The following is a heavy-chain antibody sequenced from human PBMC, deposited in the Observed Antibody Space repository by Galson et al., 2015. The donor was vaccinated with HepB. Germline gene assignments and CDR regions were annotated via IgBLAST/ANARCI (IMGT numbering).Heavy chain of an antibody. CDR2: INPNSGGT. J-gene: IGHJ5*02. CDR1: GYTFIGHY. V-gene: IGHV1-2*06. CDR3: ARDWSRAYGSGSYSGVWFDP. Sequence: SVKVSCKASGYTFIGHYMRWVRQAPGQGLEWMGRINPNSGGTHYAQKLQYRVTMTRDTSISTAYMELSSLRSDDTAVYYCARDWSRAYGSGSYSGVWFDPWGQGTLVTVSS. D-gene: IGHD3-10*01.